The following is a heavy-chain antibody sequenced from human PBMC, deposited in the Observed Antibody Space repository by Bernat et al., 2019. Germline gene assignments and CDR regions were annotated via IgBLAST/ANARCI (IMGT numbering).Heavy chain of an antibody. CDR3: ARVESPKNRKLNGGWFDP. CDR1: GGSISSGGYY. V-gene: IGHV4-31*03. D-gene: IGHD1-14*01. J-gene: IGHJ5*02. Sequence: QVQLQESGPGLVKPSQTLSLTCTVSGGSISSGGYYWSWIRQHPGKGLEWIGYIYYSGSTYYNPSLKSRVTISVDTSKNQFSLKLRSVTAADTAVYYCARVESPKNRKLNGGWFDPWGQGTLVTVSS. CDR2: IYYSGST.